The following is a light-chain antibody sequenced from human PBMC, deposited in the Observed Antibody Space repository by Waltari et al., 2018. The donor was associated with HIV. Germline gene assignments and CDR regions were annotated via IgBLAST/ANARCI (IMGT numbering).Light chain of an antibody. CDR3: QQYHGWPST. J-gene: IGKJ2*01. V-gene: IGKV3-15*01. CDR2: GAS. Sequence: EIVMTQSPATLTLYPRESAPLSCRASHNINTHVAWYQKRPGQAPRLLVYGASIRAIGVPGRFSGNGSGTEFSLTISGLQSEDYAVYYCQQYHGWPSTFGQGTNLEI. CDR1: HNINTH.